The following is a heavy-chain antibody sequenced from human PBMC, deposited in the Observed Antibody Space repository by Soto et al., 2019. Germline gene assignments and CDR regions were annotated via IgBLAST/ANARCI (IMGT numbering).Heavy chain of an antibody. J-gene: IGHJ4*02. CDR2: INNDGTTT. V-gene: IGHV3-74*01. CDR1: GFTLSSYW. CDR3: VRGYSGTYRIDY. Sequence: GGSLRLSCAASGFTLSSYWMHWVRQAPGKGLVWVSRINNDGTTTTYADSVKGRFTISRDDAKNTLYLEMNSLRVEDTAVYYCVRGYSGTYRIDYWGQGTPVTVSS. D-gene: IGHD1-26*01.